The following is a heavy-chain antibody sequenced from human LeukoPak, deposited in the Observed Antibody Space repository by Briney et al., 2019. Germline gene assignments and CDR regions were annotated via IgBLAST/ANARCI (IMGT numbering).Heavy chain of an antibody. D-gene: IGHD5-24*01. Sequence: PSETLSLTCTVSGDSIRRSNDYWGWIRQPPGKGLEWIGSIYYSGSTYYNPSLKSRVTISVDASKNQFSLKLSSVTAADTAVYYCARDGMATAGYWGQGTLVAVSS. J-gene: IGHJ4*02. V-gene: IGHV4-39*07. CDR1: GDSIRRSNDY. CDR3: ARDGMATAGY. CDR2: IYYSGST.